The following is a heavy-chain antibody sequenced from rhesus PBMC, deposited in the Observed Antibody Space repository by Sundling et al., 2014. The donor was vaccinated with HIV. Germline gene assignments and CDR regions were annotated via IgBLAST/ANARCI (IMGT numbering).Heavy chain of an antibody. CDR1: GGSISSNY. Sequence: QVQLQESGPGLVKPSETLSLTCAVSGGSISSNYWNWIRQPPGKGLEWIGCIFGSGGSTDYNPSLKSRLTLSVDTSQNHLSLKLTSVTAADTAIYYCARLYTWNSIPYALDSWGQGVVVTVSS. V-gene: IGHV4-160*01. J-gene: IGHJ6*01. CDR3: ARLYTWNSIPYALDS. CDR2: IFGSGGST. D-gene: IGHD1-1-1*01.